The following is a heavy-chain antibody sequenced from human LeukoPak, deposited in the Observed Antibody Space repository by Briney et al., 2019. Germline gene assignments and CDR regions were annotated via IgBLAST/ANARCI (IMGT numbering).Heavy chain of an antibody. CDR1: GFTFSSYS. CDR3: ARDLLNDEGSSYFFDQ. D-gene: IGHD2-2*01. Sequence: GGSLRLSCAASGFTFSSYSMNWVRQAPGKGLEWVSYISQSSDRIYHADSVKGRFTISRDNAKNSLYLQMDSLEIEDTAVYYCARDLLNDEGSSYFFDQWGQGTLVTVAS. V-gene: IGHV3-48*04. J-gene: IGHJ4*02. CDR2: ISQSSDRI.